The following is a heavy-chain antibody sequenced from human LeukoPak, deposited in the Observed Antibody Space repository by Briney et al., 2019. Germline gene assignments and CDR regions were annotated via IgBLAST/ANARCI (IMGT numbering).Heavy chain of an antibody. CDR3: ARESHFAYDILTGYSPGAFDI. D-gene: IGHD3-9*01. V-gene: IGHV4-61*08. CDR2: IYYSGST. J-gene: IGHJ3*02. Sequence: SQTLSLTCTVSGGSISSGGCYWSWIRQPPGKGLEWIGYIYYSGSTNYNPSLKSRVTISVDTSKNQFSLKLSSVTAADTAVYYCARESHFAYDILTGYSPGAFDIWGQGTMVTVSS. CDR1: GGSISSGGCY.